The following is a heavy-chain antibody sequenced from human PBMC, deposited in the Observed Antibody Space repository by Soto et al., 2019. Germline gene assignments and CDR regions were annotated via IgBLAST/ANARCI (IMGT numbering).Heavy chain of an antibody. CDR2: ISWNSGSI. CDR3: AKDIADYGAYHYYFDY. Sequence: EVQLVESGGGLVQPGRSLRLSCAASGFTFDDYAMHWVRQAPGKGLEWVSGISWNSGSIGYADSVKGRFTISRDNAKNSLYLQMNSLRAEATALHYCAKDIADYGAYHYYFDYWGQGTLVTVSS. J-gene: IGHJ4*02. CDR1: GFTFDDYA. V-gene: IGHV3-9*01. D-gene: IGHD4-17*01.